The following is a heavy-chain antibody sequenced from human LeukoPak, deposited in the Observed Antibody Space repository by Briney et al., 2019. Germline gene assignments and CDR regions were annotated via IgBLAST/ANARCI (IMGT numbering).Heavy chain of an antibody. D-gene: IGHD2-15*01. CDR1: GFTFSNYW. V-gene: IGHV3-7*01. CDR3: VRDRGYCSGGTCYALWDY. J-gene: IGHJ4*02. CDR2: IKEDGGEK. Sequence: GGSLRLSCAASGFTFSNYWMTRVRQAQGKGLEWVAQIKEDGGEKHYVDPVKGRFTISRDNAKNSLYLQMNSLRAEDTAMYYCVRDRGYCSGGTCYALWDYWGQRTLVTVSS.